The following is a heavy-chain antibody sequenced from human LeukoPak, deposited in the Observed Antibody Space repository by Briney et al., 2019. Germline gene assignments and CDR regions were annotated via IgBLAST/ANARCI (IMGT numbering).Heavy chain of an antibody. V-gene: IGHV3-23*01. Sequence: GGSLRLSCAASGFTFSSYAMSWVRQAPGKGLEWVSAISGSGGSTYNADSVKGRFTISRDNSKNTLYLQMNSLRAEDTAVYYCARAGSFWHYVYWGQGTLVTVSS. D-gene: IGHD1-7*01. J-gene: IGHJ4*02. CDR2: ISGSGGST. CDR3: ARAGSFWHYVY. CDR1: GFTFSSYA.